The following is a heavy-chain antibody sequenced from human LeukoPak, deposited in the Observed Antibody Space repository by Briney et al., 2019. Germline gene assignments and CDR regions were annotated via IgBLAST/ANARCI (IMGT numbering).Heavy chain of an antibody. CDR2: MNPNSGNT. CDR3: ARGGAAAGTGGFDY. CDR1: GYTFTRYD. V-gene: IGHV1-8*01. J-gene: IGHJ4*02. D-gene: IGHD6-13*01. Sequence: RASVKVSCKASGYTFTRYDINWMRQATGQGLEWMGWMNPNSGNTGYAQKFQGRVTMTRNTSISTAYMELSSLRSEDTAVYYCARGGAAAGTGGFDYWGRGTLVTVSS.